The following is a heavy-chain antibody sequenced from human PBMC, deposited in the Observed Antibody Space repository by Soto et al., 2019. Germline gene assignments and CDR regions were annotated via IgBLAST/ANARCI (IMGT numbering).Heavy chain of an antibody. CDR2: ISSDGSNK. V-gene: IGHV3-30-3*01. D-gene: IGHD2-8*02. Sequence: QVQLVESGGGVVQPGRSLRLSCAASGFTFSSYIMHWVRQAPGKGLEWVAVISSDGSNKYYADSVKGRFTISRDNSKNTLYLQMNSLRAEDTAVYYCAREGDTGGHPFDYWGQGTLVTVSS. CDR1: GFTFSSYI. CDR3: AREGDTGGHPFDY. J-gene: IGHJ4*02.